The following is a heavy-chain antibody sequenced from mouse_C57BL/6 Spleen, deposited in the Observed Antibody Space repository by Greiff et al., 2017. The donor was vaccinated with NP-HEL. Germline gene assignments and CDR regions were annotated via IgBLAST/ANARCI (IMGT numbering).Heavy chain of an antibody. CDR1: GFTFSSYG. CDR3: ARHDYYGSPYYAMDY. J-gene: IGHJ4*01. Sequence: EVKLVESGGDLVKPGGSLKLSCAASGFTFSSYGMSWVRQTPDKRLEWVATISSGGSYTYYPDSVKGRFTISRDNAKNTLYLQMSSLKSEDTAMYYCARHDYYGSPYYAMDYWGQRTSVTVSS. CDR2: ISSGGSYT. D-gene: IGHD1-1*01. V-gene: IGHV5-6*01.